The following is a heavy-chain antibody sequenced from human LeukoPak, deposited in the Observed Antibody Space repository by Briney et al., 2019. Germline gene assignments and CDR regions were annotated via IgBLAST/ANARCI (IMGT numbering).Heavy chain of an antibody. CDR1: GGSISSGGYY. CDR3: ASARQLGSCLDY. D-gene: IGHD2-15*01. Sequence: PSQTLSLTCTVSGGSISSGGYYWSWIRQHPGKGLEWIAYIYFSGSTYYNPSLKSRLTISLDTSKNQFSLKLSSVTAADTAVYFCASARQLGSCLDYWGQGTLVNVSS. V-gene: IGHV4-31*03. CDR2: IYFSGST. J-gene: IGHJ4*02.